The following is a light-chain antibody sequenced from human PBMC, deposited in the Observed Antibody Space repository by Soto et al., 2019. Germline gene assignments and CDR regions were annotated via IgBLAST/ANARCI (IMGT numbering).Light chain of an antibody. CDR2: DAS. Sequence: DIQMTQSPSSLSASVGDRVTITCQASQDISNYLNWYQQKPGKATKLLIYDASNLETGVPSRFSGSGSGTDFTFTISSLQPEDIATYYCQQYANLPPYTFGQGTKLEIK. V-gene: IGKV1-33*01. J-gene: IGKJ2*01. CDR1: QDISNY. CDR3: QQYANLPPYT.